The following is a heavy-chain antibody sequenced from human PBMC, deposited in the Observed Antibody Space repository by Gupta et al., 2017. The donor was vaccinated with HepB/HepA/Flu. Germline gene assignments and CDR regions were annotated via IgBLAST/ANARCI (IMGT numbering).Heavy chain of an antibody. V-gene: IGHV3-33*01. CDR3: ARGGGEDDYGDYGLLGMDV. CDR2: IWYDGSNK. J-gene: IGHJ6*02. D-gene: IGHD4-17*01. Sequence: SSYGMHWVRQAPGKGLEWVAVIWYDGSNKYYADSVKGRFTISRDNSKNTLYLQMNSLRAEDTAVYYCARGGGEDDYGDYGLLGMDVWGQGTTVTVA. CDR1: SSYG.